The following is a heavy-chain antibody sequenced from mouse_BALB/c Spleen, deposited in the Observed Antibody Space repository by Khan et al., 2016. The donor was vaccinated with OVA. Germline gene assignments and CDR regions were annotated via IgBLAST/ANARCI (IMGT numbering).Heavy chain of an antibody. J-gene: IGHJ3*01. CDR1: GFTFTSYT. V-gene: IGHV1-4*01. CDR2: IYPSSGSN. D-gene: IGHD2-14*01. CDR3: VRDGAYYRNDGWFAY. Sequence: QVQLKQSGAELARPGASVTMSCKASGFTFTSYTIHWIKQRPGQGLEWIGYIYPSSGSNNYTQKLKDKATLTADNSYTTAYMQLSSLTSDDTAVYNSVRDGAYYRNDGWFAYWGQGTLVTVSA.